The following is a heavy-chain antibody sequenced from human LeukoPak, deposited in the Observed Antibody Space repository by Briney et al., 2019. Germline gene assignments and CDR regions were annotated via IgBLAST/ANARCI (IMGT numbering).Heavy chain of an antibody. J-gene: IGHJ5*02. Sequence: SETLSLTCTVSGGSISSYYWSWIRPPAGKGLEWIGRIYTSGSTNYNPSLKSRVTMSVDTSKNQFSLKLSSVTAADTAVYYCAREEGYCSSTSCYNWFDPWGQGTLVTVSS. CDR2: IYTSGST. CDR3: AREEGYCSSTSCYNWFDP. V-gene: IGHV4-4*07. D-gene: IGHD2-2*01. CDR1: GGSISSYY.